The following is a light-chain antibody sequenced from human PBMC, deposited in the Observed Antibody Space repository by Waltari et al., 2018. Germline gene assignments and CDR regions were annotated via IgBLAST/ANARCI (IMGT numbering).Light chain of an antibody. Sequence: EVVLTQSPSTLSFSLGDTATISCRARQIVGPSFFWYQQISGQPPRLLIHGASNRARGIPARFSGSGSGTDFTLTSSGLESEDIAVYYCQQRGDGLWTFGQGT. CDR3: QQRGDGLWT. J-gene: IGKJ1*01. CDR2: GAS. CDR1: QIVGPS. V-gene: IGKV3-11*01.